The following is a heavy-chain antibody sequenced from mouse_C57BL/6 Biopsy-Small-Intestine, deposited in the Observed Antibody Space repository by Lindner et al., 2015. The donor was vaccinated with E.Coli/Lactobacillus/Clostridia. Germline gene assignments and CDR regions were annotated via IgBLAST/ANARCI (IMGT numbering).Heavy chain of an antibody. Sequence: SVKVSCKASGGTFSSYSISWVRQAPGQGLEWMGRTIPVLGIANYAQKFQGRVTITADQSTTTAYMELSSLRSEDTAVYHCARALYDFVLRHDAFDIWGQGTMVTVSS. CDR1: GGTFSSYS. CDR2: TIPVLGIA. CDR3: ARALYDFVLRHDAFDI. J-gene: IGHJ3*01. D-gene: IGHD2-4*01. V-gene: IGHV1-74*01.